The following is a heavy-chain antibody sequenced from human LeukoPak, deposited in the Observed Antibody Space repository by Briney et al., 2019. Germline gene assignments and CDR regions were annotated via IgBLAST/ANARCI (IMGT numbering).Heavy chain of an antibody. J-gene: IGHJ6*03. D-gene: IGHD3-10*01. CDR2: IWSDGSKK. V-gene: IGHV3-33*01. Sequence: GGSLRLSCAASGFTFSSYGMHWVRQAPGKGLEWVAVIWSDGSKKYYADSVKGRFTISRDNSKNTLFLQMNSLRAEDTALYYCARWGVIGYGTFYYYYMDVWGKGTTVTVSS. CDR1: GFTFSSYG. CDR3: ARWGVIGYGTFYYYYMDV.